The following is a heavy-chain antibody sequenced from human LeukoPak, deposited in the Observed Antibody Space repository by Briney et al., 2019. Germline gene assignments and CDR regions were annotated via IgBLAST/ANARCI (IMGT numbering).Heavy chain of an antibody. CDR2: ISSTTSSAI. D-gene: IGHD3-3*01. V-gene: IGHV3-48*01. CDR3: ARVKGGDPGSGDY. Sequence: GGSLRLSCAASGFSISNYSMNWVRQAPGKGLEWLSYISSTTSSAIYYADSVKGRFTISRDNAKNSLYLQMNSLRAEDTAVYYCARVKGGDPGSGDYWGQGTLVTVSS. J-gene: IGHJ4*02. CDR1: GFSISNYS.